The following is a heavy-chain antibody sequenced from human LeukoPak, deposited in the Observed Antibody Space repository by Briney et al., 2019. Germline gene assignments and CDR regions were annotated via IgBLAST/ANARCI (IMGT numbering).Heavy chain of an antibody. CDR3: ARDFAPAAVDY. V-gene: IGHV3-48*01. D-gene: IGHD6-13*01. CDR2: ISSSSSTI. J-gene: IGHJ4*02. CDR1: GFTFSSYW. Sequence: GGSLRLSRAASGFTFSSYWMHWVRQAPGKGLEWVSYISSSSSTIYYADSVKGRFTISRDNAKNSLYLQMNSLRAEDTAVYYCARDFAPAAVDYWGQGTLVTVSS.